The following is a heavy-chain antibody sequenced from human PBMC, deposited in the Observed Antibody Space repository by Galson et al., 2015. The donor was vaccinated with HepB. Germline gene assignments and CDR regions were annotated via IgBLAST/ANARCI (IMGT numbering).Heavy chain of an antibody. V-gene: IGHV3-21*01. CDR2: ISSSSTYI. J-gene: IGHJ5*02. CDR3: VRGFYGDNSWFDP. D-gene: IGHD4-17*01. Sequence: SLRLSCAASGFTFSSYSMNWVRQAPGKGLEWVSSISSSSTYIYYADSVKGRFTISRDNAKNSLYLQMNSLRADDTAVYYCVRGFYGDNSWFDPWGQGTLVTVSS. CDR1: GFTFSSYS.